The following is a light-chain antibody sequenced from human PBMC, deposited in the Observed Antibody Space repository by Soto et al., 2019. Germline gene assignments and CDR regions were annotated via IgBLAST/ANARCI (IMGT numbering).Light chain of an antibody. J-gene: IGLJ3*02. CDR1: RSDVGAYNY. CDR3: TSYAGSHIWV. V-gene: IGLV2-8*01. CDR2: EVN. Sequence: QSALTQPPSASGSPGKSVTISSTGTRSDVGAYNYVSWYQQYPGKAPKLMIYEVNKRPSGVPDRCSGSKSGKTASLTVAGLQPEDEADYHCTSYAGSHIWVFGGGTKLTV.